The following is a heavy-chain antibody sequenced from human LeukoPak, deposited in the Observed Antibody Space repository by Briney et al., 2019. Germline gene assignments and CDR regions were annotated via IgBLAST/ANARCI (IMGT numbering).Heavy chain of an antibody. CDR2: ISYDGSNK. Sequence: QPGRSLRLSCAASGFTFSSYAMHWVRQAPGKGLEWVAVISYDGSNKYYADSVKGRFTISRDNSKNTLYLQMNSLRAEDTAVYYCARDPSWGSSLDYWGQGTLVTVSS. J-gene: IGHJ4*02. D-gene: IGHD7-27*01. CDR3: ARDPSWGSSLDY. CDR1: GFTFSSYA. V-gene: IGHV3-30-3*01.